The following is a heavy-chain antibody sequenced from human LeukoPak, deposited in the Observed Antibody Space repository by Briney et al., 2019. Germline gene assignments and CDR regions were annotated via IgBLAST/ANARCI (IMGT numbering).Heavy chain of an antibody. CDR3: ARAIGYSYGWYYYYYYYMDV. CDR2: ISSSGST. J-gene: IGHJ6*03. D-gene: IGHD5-18*01. CDR1: GDSISSGDYY. Sequence: PSETLSLTCTVSGDSISSGDYYWSWIRQPAGKGLEWIGRISSSGSTNYNPSLKSRVTISVDTSKNQFSLKLSSVTAADTAVYYCARAIGYSYGWYYYYYYYMDVWGKGTTVTVSS. V-gene: IGHV4-61*02.